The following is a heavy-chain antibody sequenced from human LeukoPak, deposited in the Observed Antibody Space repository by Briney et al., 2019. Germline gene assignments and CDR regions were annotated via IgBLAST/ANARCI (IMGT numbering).Heavy chain of an antibody. J-gene: IGHJ4*02. CDR3: ARTIEMATIRYFDY. Sequence: GGSLRLSCAASGFTFSSYSMLWVRQAPGKGLEWESYNSSSDSTIYYADSVTVRFTISRDNAKNTLYLQMQSARAGDTAVYYCARTIEMATIRYFDYWGQGTLVTVSS. D-gene: IGHD5-24*01. CDR2: NSSSDSTI. V-gene: IGHV3-48*04. CDR1: GFTFSSYS.